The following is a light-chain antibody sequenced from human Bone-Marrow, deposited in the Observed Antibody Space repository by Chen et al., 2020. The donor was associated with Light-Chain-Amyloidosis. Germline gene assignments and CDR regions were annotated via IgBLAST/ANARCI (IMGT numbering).Light chain of an antibody. J-gene: IGLJ2*01. Sequence: YELTQPPSVSVSPGQTARIPCSGDDLPTKKAYGYQQNPGQAPVMVIHRDTERPAGISERLPSTRRVATDTLTIRGVQTEAEADYHWQSADSSGTYEVRFGGGTKRTV. CDR2: RDT. CDR1: DLPTKK. V-gene: IGLV3-25*02. CDR3: QSADSSGTYEVR.